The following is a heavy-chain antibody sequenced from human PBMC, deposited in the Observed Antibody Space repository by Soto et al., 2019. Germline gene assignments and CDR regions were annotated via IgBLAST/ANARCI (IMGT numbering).Heavy chain of an antibody. V-gene: IGHV1-69*08. J-gene: IGHJ6*03. CDR1: GAAFSNYT. D-gene: IGHD1-1*01. CDR3: ASGKSQMSQDRMGFYYYMDV. Sequence: QVQLVQSGADVKKPGSSVKISCTASGAAFSNYTFTWVRRAPGQGLEWVGRVIPLLDASNYAEKFQDRVKISADRSTSTVYMELSGLRSEDSAIYYCASGKSQMSQDRMGFYYYMDVWGKGTKVTVSS. CDR2: VIPLLDAS.